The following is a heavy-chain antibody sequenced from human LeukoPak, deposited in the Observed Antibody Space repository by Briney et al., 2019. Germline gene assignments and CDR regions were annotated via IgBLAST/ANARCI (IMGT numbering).Heavy chain of an antibody. CDR2: IKQDGSEK. J-gene: IGHJ4*02. V-gene: IGHV3-7*01. CDR3: ARVLARRVVIIGYFDY. Sequence: SGGSLRLSCAASGFTFSSYWMSWVRRAPGKGLEWVANIKQDGSEKFYVDSVEGRFTISRDNAKNSLYLQMSSLGAEDTAVYYCARVLARRVVIIGYFDYWGQGTLVTVSS. D-gene: IGHD3-3*01. CDR1: GFTFSSYW.